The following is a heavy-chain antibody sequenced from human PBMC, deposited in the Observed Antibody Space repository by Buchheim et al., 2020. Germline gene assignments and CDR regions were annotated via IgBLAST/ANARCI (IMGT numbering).Heavy chain of an antibody. J-gene: IGHJ4*02. V-gene: IGHV3-74*01. CDR1: GFSFSSYW. D-gene: IGHD5/OR15-5a*01. Sequence: EVQLVESGGGLVQPGGSLRLSCVASGFSFSSYWMYWVRQVPGKGLVWVSQISSDGSTTNYADSVKGRFPISRDNAKNTLYLQMNSLRAEDTAVYYCARAVYINLDYWGQGTL. CDR3: ARAVYINLDY. CDR2: ISSDGSTT.